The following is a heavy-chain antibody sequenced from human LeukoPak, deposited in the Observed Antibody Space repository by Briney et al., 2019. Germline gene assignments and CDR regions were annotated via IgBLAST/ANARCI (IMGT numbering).Heavy chain of an antibody. CDR1: GYSFTSYW. V-gene: IGHV5-51*01. J-gene: IGHJ4*02. D-gene: IGHD6-13*01. Sequence: GESLKISCKGSGYSFTSYWIGWVRQMPGKGLEWMGIIYPGDSDTRYSPSFQGQVTISADKSISTAYLQWSSLKASDTAMYYCARGVEIAAAGVIFDYWGQGTLVTVSS. CDR2: IYPGDSDT. CDR3: ARGVEIAAAGVIFDY.